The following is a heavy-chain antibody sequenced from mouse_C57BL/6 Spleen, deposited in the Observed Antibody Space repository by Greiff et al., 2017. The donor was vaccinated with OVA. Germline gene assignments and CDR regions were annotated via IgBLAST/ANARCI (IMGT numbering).Heavy chain of an antibody. V-gene: IGHV1-26*01. J-gene: IGHJ4*01. Sequence: VQLQQSGPELVKPGASVKISCKASGYTFTDYYMNWVKQSHGKSLEWIGDINPNNGGTSYNQKFKGKATLTVDKSSSTAYMELRSLTSEDSAVYYCAREGNYDWAMDYWGQGTSVTVSS. CDR2: INPNNGGT. CDR3: AREGNYDWAMDY. D-gene: IGHD2-4*01. CDR1: GYTFTDYY.